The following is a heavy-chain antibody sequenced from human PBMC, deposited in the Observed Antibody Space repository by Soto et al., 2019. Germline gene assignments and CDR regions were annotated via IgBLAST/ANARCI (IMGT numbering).Heavy chain of an antibody. D-gene: IGHD6-6*01. V-gene: IGHV1-69*13. CDR1: GGTFSSYA. J-gene: IGHJ6*02. Sequence: SVKVSCKASGGTFSSYAISWVRQAPGQGLEWMGGIIPIFGTANYAQKFQGRVTITADESTSTAYMELSSLRSEDTAVYYCARTRIAARPGGNYYYYGMDAWGQGTTVTVSS. CDR2: IIPIFGTA. CDR3: ARTRIAARPGGNYYYYGMDA.